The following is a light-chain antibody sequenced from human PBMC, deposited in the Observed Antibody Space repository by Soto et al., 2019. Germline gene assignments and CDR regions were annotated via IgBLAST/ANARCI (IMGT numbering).Light chain of an antibody. Sequence: QSVLTQPPSASGSPGQSVTISCTGTSSDVGGYNYVSWYQQHPGKAPKLMIYEVSKRPSGVPDRFSGSKSGNTASLTVSGLQAGDEAYYYCSSDAGSTYVFGTGTKLTVL. CDR2: EVS. CDR1: SSDVGGYNY. V-gene: IGLV2-8*01. J-gene: IGLJ1*01. CDR3: SSDAGSTYV.